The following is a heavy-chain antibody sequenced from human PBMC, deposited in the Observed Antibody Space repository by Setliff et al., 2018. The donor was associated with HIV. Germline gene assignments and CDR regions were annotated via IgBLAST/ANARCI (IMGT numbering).Heavy chain of an antibody. CDR3: ARDLREGERYFDWLPGY. J-gene: IGHJ4*02. CDR2: SNPSGGST. D-gene: IGHD3-9*01. V-gene: IGHV1-46*01. CDR1: GYTFTSYY. Sequence: ASVKVSCKASGYTFTSYYMHWVRQAPGQRLEWMGISNPSGGSTTYAPKFQGRVTMTRDTSTSTVYMELSSLRSDDTAVYYCARDLREGERYFDWLPGYWGQGTLVTV.